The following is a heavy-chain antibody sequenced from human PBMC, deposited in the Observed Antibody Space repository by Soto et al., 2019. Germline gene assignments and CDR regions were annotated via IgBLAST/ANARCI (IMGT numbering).Heavy chain of an antibody. CDR2: ISSNGGST. CDR3: ARVFYDSGGFYYDY. Sequence: EVQLVESGEGLVQPGGSLRLSCAASGFTFSSYGMHWVRQAPGKGLECVSGISSNGGSTYYADSVKGRFTISRDNSTNTLHLQMGSLRADDMAVYYCARVFYDSGGFYYDYWGQGTLFTVSS. CDR1: GFTFSSYG. V-gene: IGHV3-64*02. J-gene: IGHJ4*02. D-gene: IGHD3-22*01.